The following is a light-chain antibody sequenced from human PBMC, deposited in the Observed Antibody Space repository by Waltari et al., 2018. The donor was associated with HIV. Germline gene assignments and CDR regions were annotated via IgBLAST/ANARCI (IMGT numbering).Light chain of an antibody. CDR3: QQYYSTPPV. V-gene: IGKV1-NL1*01. Sequence: DIQMTQSPSSLSASVGDRVTIPCRPSQDISNSLAWYQQKPGKAPKLLLYDASRLQSGVPSRFSGSGSGTDYTLTISSLQPEDFATYYCQQYYSTPPVFGGGTKVEIK. J-gene: IGKJ4*01. CDR1: QDISNS. CDR2: DAS.